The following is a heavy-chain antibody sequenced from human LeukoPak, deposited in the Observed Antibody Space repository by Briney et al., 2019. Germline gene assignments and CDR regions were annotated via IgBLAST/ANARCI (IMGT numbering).Heavy chain of an antibody. CDR2: IITILGIA. D-gene: IGHD2-2*01. CDR1: AGTFSSYA. Sequence: GSSVKVSCNASAGTFSSYAISLVRQAPGQGLEWMGSIITILGIAYYAQKFQGRVTITADKSTSTAYMELSSLRSEDTAVYYCARGLGYCDSSTCYVELSGDYWSQGTLVTVSS. V-gene: IGHV1-69*04. J-gene: IGHJ4*02. CDR3: ARGLGYCDSSTCYVELSGDY.